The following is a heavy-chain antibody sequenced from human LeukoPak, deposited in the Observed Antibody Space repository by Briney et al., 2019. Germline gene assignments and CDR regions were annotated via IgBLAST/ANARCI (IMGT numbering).Heavy chain of an antibody. Sequence: SETLSLTCTVSGGSISSYYWSWIRQPPGKGLEWIGYIYYSGSTYYNPSLKSRVTISVDTSKNQFSLKLSSVTAADTAVYYCARVPNYYGSGSLYFDYWGQGTLVTVSS. J-gene: IGHJ4*02. CDR2: IYYSGST. CDR3: ARVPNYYGSGSLYFDY. D-gene: IGHD3-10*01. V-gene: IGHV4-59*08. CDR1: GGSISSYY.